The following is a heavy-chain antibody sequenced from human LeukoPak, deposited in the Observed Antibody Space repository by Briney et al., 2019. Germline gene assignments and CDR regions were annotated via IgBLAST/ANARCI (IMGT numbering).Heavy chain of an antibody. CDR2: IKHDGSEK. J-gene: IGHJ4*02. CDR3: ARHPSYEPYCDF. CDR1: GFPFARYW. V-gene: IGHV3-7*01. D-gene: IGHD3-16*01. Sequence: PGGSLRLSCVASGFPFARYWMSWVCQGPGKGREWVAKIKHDGSEKDFVDPVKGRFNISRDNAQNALFLQINSLRADYTAVYVGARHPSYEPYCDFWGQGTLATVSS.